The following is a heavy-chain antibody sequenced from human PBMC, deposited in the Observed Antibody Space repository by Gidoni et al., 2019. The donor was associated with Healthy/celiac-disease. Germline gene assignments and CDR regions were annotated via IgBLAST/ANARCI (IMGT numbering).Heavy chain of an antibody. Sequence: EVQLVQSGAEVKQPGESLKISCKGSGYSFTSYWIGWVRQMPGKGLEWMGIIYPGDSDTRYSPSFQGQVTISADKSISTAYLQWSSLKASDTAMYYCARHGIDILTRQISCFDYWGQGTLVTVSS. CDR2: IYPGDSDT. J-gene: IGHJ4*02. CDR3: ARHGIDILTRQISCFDY. CDR1: GYSFTSYW. D-gene: IGHD3-9*01. V-gene: IGHV5-51*01.